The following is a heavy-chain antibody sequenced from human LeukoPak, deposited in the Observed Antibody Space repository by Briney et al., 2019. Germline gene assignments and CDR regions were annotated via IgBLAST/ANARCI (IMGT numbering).Heavy chain of an antibody. V-gene: IGHV4-59*01. D-gene: IGHD4-17*01. CDR2: VYYSGST. Sequence: PSETLSLTCTVSGGSISSYYWSWIRQPPGKGLEWIGYVYYSGSTNYNPSLKSRVTISVDTSKNQFSLKLSSVTAADTAVYYCARVKTDYGDYVVDYWGQGTLVTVSS. J-gene: IGHJ4*02. CDR3: ARVKTDYGDYVVDY. CDR1: GGSISSYY.